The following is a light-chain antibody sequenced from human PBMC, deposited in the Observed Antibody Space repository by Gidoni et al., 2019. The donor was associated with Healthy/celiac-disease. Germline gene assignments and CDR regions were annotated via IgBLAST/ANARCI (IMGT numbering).Light chain of an antibody. CDR1: SSDVGGYNY. CDR3: SSYTSSITLVV. V-gene: IGLV2-14*01. J-gene: IGLJ2*01. CDR2: EVS. Sequence: QSALTQPASVSGSPGQSITISCTGTSSDVGGYNYVSWYQQHPGKAPKLMIYEVSNRPSGVSKRFSGSKSGNTASLTISGLQAEDEADYYCSSYTSSITLVVFGGGTKLTVL.